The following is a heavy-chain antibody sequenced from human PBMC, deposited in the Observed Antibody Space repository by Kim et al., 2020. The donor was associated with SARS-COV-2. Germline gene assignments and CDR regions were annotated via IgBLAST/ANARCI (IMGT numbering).Heavy chain of an antibody. V-gene: IGHV3-23*03. CDR2: IYSGGSST. CDR3: AKPKGGSYSDAFDI. CDR1: GFTFSSYA. Sequence: GGSLRLSCAASGFTFSSYAMNWVRQAPGKGLEWVSVIYSGGSSTYYADSVKGRLTISRDNSRDTLYLQMNSLRAEDTAVYYCAKPKGGSYSDAFDIWGQGTMVTVSS. J-gene: IGHJ3*02. D-gene: IGHD1-26*01.